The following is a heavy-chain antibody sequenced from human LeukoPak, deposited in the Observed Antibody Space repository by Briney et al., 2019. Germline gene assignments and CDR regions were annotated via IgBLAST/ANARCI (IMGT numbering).Heavy chain of an antibody. CDR2: INPNSGGT. J-gene: IGHJ4*02. V-gene: IGHV1-2*02. D-gene: IGHD3-16*01. CDR1: GYTFTGYY. Sequence: ASVKVSXKASGYTFTGYYMHWVRQAPGQGLEWIGWINPNSGGTNYAQTFQGRVTMTRDTSISTAYMELSRLRSDDTAVYYCHLGYDQETYDYWGQGTLVTVSS. CDR3: HLGYDQETYDY.